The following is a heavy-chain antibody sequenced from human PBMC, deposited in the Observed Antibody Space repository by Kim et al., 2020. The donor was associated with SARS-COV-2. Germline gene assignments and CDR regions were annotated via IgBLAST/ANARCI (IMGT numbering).Heavy chain of an antibody. Sequence: SETLSLTCAVYGGTFSGYYWSWIRQPPGKGLEWIGEINHSGSTNYNPSLKSRVTISVDTSQNQFSLKLSYVTAADTAVYYCARGGLTREQRRVRYYYYMDVWGKGTTVTVSS. V-gene: IGHV4-34*01. CDR2: INHSGST. D-gene: IGHD1-1*01. J-gene: IGHJ6*03. CDR1: GGTFSGYY. CDR3: ARGGLTREQRRVRYYYYMDV.